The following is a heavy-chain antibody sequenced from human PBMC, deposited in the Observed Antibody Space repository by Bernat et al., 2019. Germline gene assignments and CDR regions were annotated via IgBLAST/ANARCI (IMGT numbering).Heavy chain of an antibody. CDR2: IYSSGTT. Sequence: EVHLVESGGGLVQPGGSLRLSCAASGFTVSSNYMSWVRQAPGKGLEWVSLIYSSGTTYSADSVKGRCTISRDNSKNTLYLQMNNLRAEDTAVYYCASRKAGTVGWFDPWGQGTLVTVSS. D-gene: IGHD6-19*01. J-gene: IGHJ5*02. V-gene: IGHV3-66*01. CDR3: ASRKAGTVGWFDP. CDR1: GFTVSSNY.